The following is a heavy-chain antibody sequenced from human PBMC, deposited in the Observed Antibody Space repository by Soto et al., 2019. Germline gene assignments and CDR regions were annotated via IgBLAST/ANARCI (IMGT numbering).Heavy chain of an antibody. CDR3: ARGTKRYFGSSGFIHQFDY. J-gene: IGHJ4*02. CDR1: GYTFTSYY. V-gene: IGHV1-46*01. CDR2: INPSGGST. D-gene: IGHD3-9*01. Sequence: ASVKVSCKASGYTFTSYYMHWVRQAPGQGLEWMGIINPSGGSTSYAQKFQGRVTMTRDTSTSTVYMVLSSLRSEDTAVYYCARGTKRYFGSSGFIHQFDYWGQGTLVTVSS.